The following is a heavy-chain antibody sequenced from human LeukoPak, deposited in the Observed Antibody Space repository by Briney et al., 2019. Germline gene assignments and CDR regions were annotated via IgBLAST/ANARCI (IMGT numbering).Heavy chain of an antibody. V-gene: IGHV3-23*01. CDR1: GFSSYTFG. D-gene: IGHD3-22*01. CDR3: ARDWEYSSGPFDY. J-gene: IGHJ4*02. Sequence: GGSLRLSCAVSGFSSYTFGMSWVRQAPGKGLEWISSFRGDGGSTYYAETVWGRFTISRDKSKNTLYLQMNSLRAEDTAVYYCARDWEYSSGPFDYWGQGTLVTVSS. CDR2: FRGDGGST.